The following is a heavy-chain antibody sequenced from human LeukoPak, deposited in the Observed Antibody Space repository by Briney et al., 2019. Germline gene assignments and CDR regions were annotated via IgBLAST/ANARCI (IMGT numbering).Heavy chain of an antibody. CDR2: ITSSSAI. D-gene: IGHD3-10*01. J-gene: IGHJ3*02. Sequence: GGSLRLSCAASGFTFSSYSMNWVRQAPGKGLEWVSYITSSSAIYYADSVKGRFTISRDNAKNSLYLQMNSLRAEGTAVYYCARSGAFDIWGQGTMVTVSS. CDR3: ARSGAFDI. V-gene: IGHV3-48*01. CDR1: GFTFSSYS.